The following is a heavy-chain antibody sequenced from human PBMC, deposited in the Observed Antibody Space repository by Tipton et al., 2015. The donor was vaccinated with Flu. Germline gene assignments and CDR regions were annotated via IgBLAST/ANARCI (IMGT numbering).Heavy chain of an antibody. J-gene: IGHJ6*02. V-gene: IGHV3-30*18. CDR3: AKDLVYCTSSSCTTNYHYYVTDV. CDR2: TSYDASNK. D-gene: IGHD2-2*01. Sequence: SLRLSCAASGFSFSDYGMHWVRQAPGKGLEWVAATSYDASNKYYADSVKGRFTISRDNSKNTLYVQMNSLRAEDTAVYYCAKDLVYCTSSSCTTNYHYYVTDVWGQGTTVTFSS. CDR1: GFSFSDYG.